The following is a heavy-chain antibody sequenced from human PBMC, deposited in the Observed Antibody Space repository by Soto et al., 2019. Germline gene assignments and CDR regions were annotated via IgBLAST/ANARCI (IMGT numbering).Heavy chain of an antibody. J-gene: IGHJ4*02. CDR3: ARGQIPYSGYFFDY. CDR1: GGYISSGGYY. D-gene: IGHD5-12*01. CDR2: IYHSGRT. Sequence: SETLSLTCAVSGGYISSGGYYWSWIRQPPGKGLEWIGYIYHSGRTYYNPSLKSRVTISVDRSKNQFSLKLSSVTAADTAVYYCARGQIPYSGYFFDYWGQGTLVTVSS. V-gene: IGHV4-30-2*01.